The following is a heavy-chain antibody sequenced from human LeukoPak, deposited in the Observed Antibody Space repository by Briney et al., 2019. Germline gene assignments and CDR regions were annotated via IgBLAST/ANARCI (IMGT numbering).Heavy chain of an antibody. CDR2: IIPILGIA. Sequence: SVKVSCKASGGTFSSYTISWVRQAPGQGLEWMGRIIPILGIANYAQKFQGRVTITADKSTSTAYMELSSLRSEDTAVYYCARDLREYYYDSSGPLDIWGQGTTVTVSS. D-gene: IGHD3-22*01. CDR1: GGTFSSYT. V-gene: IGHV1-69*04. J-gene: IGHJ3*02. CDR3: ARDLREYYYDSSGPLDI.